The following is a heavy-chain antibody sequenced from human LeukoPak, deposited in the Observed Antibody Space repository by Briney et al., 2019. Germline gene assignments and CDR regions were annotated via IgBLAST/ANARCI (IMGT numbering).Heavy chain of an antibody. V-gene: IGHV3-23*01. J-gene: IGHJ4*02. Sequence: GGSLRLSCVASGFTFSSYAMSWVRQAPGKGLEWVSAISGSGGSTYYADSVKGRFTISRDNSKNTLYLQMNSLRAEDTAVYYCAKRPQYSSGWYDYWGQGTLVTVSS. CDR2: ISGSGGST. CDR3: AKRPQYSSGWYDY. D-gene: IGHD6-19*01. CDR1: GFTFSSYA.